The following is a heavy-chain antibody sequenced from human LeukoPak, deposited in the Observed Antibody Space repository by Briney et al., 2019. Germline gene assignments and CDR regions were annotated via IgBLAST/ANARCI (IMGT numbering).Heavy chain of an antibody. Sequence: ASVKVSCKASGYTFTSYYMHWVRQAPGQGLEWMGIINPSGGSTSYAQKFQGRVTITTDESTSTAYMELSSLRSEDTAVYYCARDTSPYYDSSGYYLSSSYYFDYWGQGTLVTVSS. CDR3: ARDTSPYYDSSGYYLSSSYYFDY. D-gene: IGHD3-22*01. CDR1: GYTFTSYY. CDR2: INPSGGST. V-gene: IGHV1-46*01. J-gene: IGHJ4*02.